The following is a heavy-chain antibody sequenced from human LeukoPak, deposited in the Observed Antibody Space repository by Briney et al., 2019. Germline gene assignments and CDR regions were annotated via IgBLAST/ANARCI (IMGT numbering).Heavy chain of an antibody. V-gene: IGHV1-2*02. CDR1: GHTFTGYY. CDR2: INPNSGDT. CDR3: ARVAMSGIGSDDF. D-gene: IGHD1-26*01. Sequence: ASVKVSCKASGHTFTGYYMHWVRQAPGRGLEWMGWINPNSGDTNYAQKFQGRVTMTRDTSISTVYMELSRLRSDDTAVYYCARVAMSGIGSDDFWGQGTLVTASS. J-gene: IGHJ4*02.